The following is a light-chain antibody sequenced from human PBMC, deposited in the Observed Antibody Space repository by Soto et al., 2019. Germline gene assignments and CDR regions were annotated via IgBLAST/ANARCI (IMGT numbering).Light chain of an antibody. V-gene: IGKV3-15*01. CDR3: QQFNIWPHMLS. CDR2: DAS. J-gene: IGKJ4*01. Sequence: IVVTQSPATVSVSPGERVTLSCRASQAVGSNLAWYQQRPGQVPRLLMYDASTRASGIPDRFSGSGSGTEFTLTISSLQSEDFAVYYCQQFNIWPHMLSFGGGTKLEMK. CDR1: QAVGSN.